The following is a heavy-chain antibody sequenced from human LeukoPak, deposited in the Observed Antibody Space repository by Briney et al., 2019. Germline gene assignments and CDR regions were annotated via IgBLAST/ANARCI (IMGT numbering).Heavy chain of an antibody. CDR2: IYYSGYT. V-gene: IGHV4-59*02. CDR3: ARGERLGLDY. J-gene: IGHJ4*02. CDR1: GDSVSGYY. Sequence: SETLSLTCTVSGDSVSGYYWDWIRQPPGKGLEWMGYIYYSGYTNYNPSLKSRVTISIDTSKNQFSLKLSSVTAADTAVYYCARGERLGLDYWGQGTLVTVSS. D-gene: IGHD7-27*01.